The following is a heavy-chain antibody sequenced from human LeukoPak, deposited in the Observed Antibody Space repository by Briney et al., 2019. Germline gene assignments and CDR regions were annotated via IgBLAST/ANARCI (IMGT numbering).Heavy chain of an antibody. V-gene: IGHV3-33*01. CDR3: AREGGYGDYAALDY. J-gene: IGHJ4*02. D-gene: IGHD4-17*01. CDR2: IWYDGSNK. Sequence: GVLRLSCAASGFTFSSYGMHWVRQAPGKGLEWVAVIWYDGSNKCYADSVKGRFTISRDNSKNTLYLQMNSLRAEDTAVYYCAREGGYGDYAALDYWGQGTLVTVSS. CDR1: GFTFSSYG.